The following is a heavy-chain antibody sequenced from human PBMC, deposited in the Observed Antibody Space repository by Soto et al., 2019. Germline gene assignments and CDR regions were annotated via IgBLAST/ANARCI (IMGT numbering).Heavy chain of an antibody. J-gene: IGHJ5*02. Sequence: QVQLVQSGAEVKKPGASVKVSCKASGYTFSNYGITWVRQAPGQGLXWMGWISPYNGNTNYAQKRQGRVTMTTVTSTSXAYMELRSLXXXXXXXXXXXXXXXXXXXXXXCPHNWFDPWGQGSLVTVSS. CDR2: ISPYNGNT. CDR1: GYTFSNYG. CDR3: XXXXXXXXXXXXCPHNWFDP. V-gene: IGHV1-18*01.